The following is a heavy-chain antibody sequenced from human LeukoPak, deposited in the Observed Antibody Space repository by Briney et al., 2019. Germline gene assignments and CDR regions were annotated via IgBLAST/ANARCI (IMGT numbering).Heavy chain of an antibody. D-gene: IGHD3-10*01. V-gene: IGHV4-39*07. CDR2: IYSSGST. J-gene: IGHJ6*03. CDR1: GASISSGSNY. CDR3: ARGGRSRGSMSFYYMDV. Sequence: SETLSLTCSVSGASISSGSNYWGWIRQPPGKTLEWIGSIYSSGSTYYNPSLKSRVIIIIDTPKNHFSLTLSSVTAADTAVYYCARGGRSRGSMSFYYMDVWGKGATVTVSS.